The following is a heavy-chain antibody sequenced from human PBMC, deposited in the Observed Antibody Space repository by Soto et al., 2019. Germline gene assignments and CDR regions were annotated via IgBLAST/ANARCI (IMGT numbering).Heavy chain of an antibody. CDR2: INPATGAA. J-gene: IGHJ3*02. CDR1: GYPVTAYY. Sequence: QLHLVQSGAVVKKPGASVTVSCSASGYPVTAYYMHWVRQAPGRGLEWMGGINPATGAAKYTQTFQGRVTMTRDTSTSTVFVELSGLTSEGTAVFYGAGGGGVGVAGSAAFDMWGQGTLVTVSS. D-gene: IGHD3-3*01. CDR3: AGGGGVGVAGSAAFDM. V-gene: IGHV1-2*02.